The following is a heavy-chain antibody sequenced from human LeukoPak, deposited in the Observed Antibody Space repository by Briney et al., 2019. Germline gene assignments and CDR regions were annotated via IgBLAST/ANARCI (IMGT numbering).Heavy chain of an antibody. Sequence: SETLSLTCTVSSGSISSSSYYWGWIRQPPGKGLEWIGSIYYSGSTYYNPSLKSRVTISVDTSKNQFSLKLSSVTAADTAVYYCARGRHYYDSSGYYYVWFDPWGQGTLVTVSS. J-gene: IGHJ5*02. V-gene: IGHV4-39*07. D-gene: IGHD3-22*01. CDR2: IYYSGST. CDR1: SGSISSSSYY. CDR3: ARGRHYYDSSGYYYVWFDP.